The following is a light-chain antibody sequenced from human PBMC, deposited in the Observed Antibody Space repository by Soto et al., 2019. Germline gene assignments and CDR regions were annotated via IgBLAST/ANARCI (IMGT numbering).Light chain of an antibody. CDR1: SSNIGSNY. V-gene: IGLV1-47*01. Sequence: QSVLTQPPSASGTPGQRVNISCSGSSSNIGSNYVYWYRQFPGTAPKLLIQRNNQRPSGGPARFSGSKSGTSASLAISGLRSEDEADYYCGGWYDSLSGPVFGGGTKLTVL. CDR2: RNN. CDR3: GGWYDSLSGPV. J-gene: IGLJ2*01.